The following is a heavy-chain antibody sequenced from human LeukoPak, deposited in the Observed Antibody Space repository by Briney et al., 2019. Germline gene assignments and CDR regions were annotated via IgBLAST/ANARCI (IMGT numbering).Heavy chain of an antibody. CDR1: GFTFSNYN. CDR3: AELGITMIGSV. J-gene: IGHJ6*04. Sequence: GGSLRLSCAASGFTFSNYNMNWVRQAPGKGLEWVSSISTSNSYIYYADSLKGRFTISRDNARNSLYLQMNSLTADDTAVYYCAELGITMIGSVWGKGTTVTISS. D-gene: IGHD3-10*02. V-gene: IGHV3-21*01. CDR2: ISTSNSYI.